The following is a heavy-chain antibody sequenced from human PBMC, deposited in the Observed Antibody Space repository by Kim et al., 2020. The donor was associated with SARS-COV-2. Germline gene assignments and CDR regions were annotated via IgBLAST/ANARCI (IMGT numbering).Heavy chain of an antibody. CDR1: GFTFSDYY. V-gene: IGHV3-11*06. J-gene: IGHJ3*02. D-gene: IGHD3-22*01. Sequence: GGSLRLSCAASGFTFSDYYMSWIRQAPGKGLEWVSYISSSSSYTNYADSVKGRFTISRDNAKNSLYLQMNSLRAEDTAVYYCAREHWIVERDAFDIWGQGTMVTVSS. CDR2: ISSSSSYT. CDR3: AREHWIVERDAFDI.